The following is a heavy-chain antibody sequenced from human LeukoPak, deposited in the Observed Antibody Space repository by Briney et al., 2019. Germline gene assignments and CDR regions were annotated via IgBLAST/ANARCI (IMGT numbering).Heavy chain of an antibody. V-gene: IGHV4-59*01. Sequence: SSETLSLTCTVSGGPTSSYYWSWTRHPPGEGLEWIGYVYYTGTTNYNPSLRRRVTMSIDTSKNQFSLKLTSVTAADTAVYYCAIDFGGNWLDPWGQGTLVIVSS. J-gene: IGHJ5*02. D-gene: IGHD4-23*01. CDR1: GGPTSSYY. CDR3: AIDFGGNWLDP. CDR2: VYYTGTT.